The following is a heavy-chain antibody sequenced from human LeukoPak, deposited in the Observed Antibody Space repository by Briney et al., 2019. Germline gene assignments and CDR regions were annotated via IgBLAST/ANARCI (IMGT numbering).Heavy chain of an antibody. CDR3: ARGNDILTGYLDY. Sequence: GGSLRLSCAASGFTFSSYSMNWVRQAPGKGLEWVSSISSSSSYIYYADSVKGRFTISRDNAKNSLYLQMNSLRAEDTAVYYCARGNDILTGYLDYWGQGTLVTASS. CDR1: GFTFSSYS. D-gene: IGHD3-9*01. V-gene: IGHV3-21*01. J-gene: IGHJ4*02. CDR2: ISSSSSYI.